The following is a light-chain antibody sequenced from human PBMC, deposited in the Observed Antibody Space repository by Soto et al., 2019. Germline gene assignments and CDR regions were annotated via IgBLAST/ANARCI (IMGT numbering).Light chain of an antibody. CDR3: QQYDNLPLT. V-gene: IGKV1-33*01. Sequence: DIQMTQSPLSVSASVGDRVTITCQASQDISNYLNWYQQKPGKAPKLLIYDASNLETGVPSRFSGSGSGTDFTFTISSLQPEDIATYYCQQYDNLPLTFGGGTKVDIK. CDR1: QDISNY. CDR2: DAS. J-gene: IGKJ4*01.